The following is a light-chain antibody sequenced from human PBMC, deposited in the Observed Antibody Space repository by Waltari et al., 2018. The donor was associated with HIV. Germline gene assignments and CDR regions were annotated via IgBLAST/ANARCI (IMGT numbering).Light chain of an antibody. CDR2: KAS. CDR1: QAISTW. CDR3: QHYNSYP. J-gene: IGKJ2*01. V-gene: IGKV1-5*03. Sequence: DIQMTQSPSTLSASVGDRVTITCRASQAISTWLAWYQQKPGKAPKLLFYKASALESGVPSRFSGSGSGTEFTLTISGLQPDDFATYYCQHYNSYPFGQGTKLEVK.